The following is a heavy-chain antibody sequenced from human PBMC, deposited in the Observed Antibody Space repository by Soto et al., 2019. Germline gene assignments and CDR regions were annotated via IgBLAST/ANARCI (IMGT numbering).Heavy chain of an antibody. J-gene: IGHJ5*02. Sequence: GGSLRLSCAASGFTFSSYSMNWVRQAPGKGLEWVSSISSSSSYIYYADSVKGRFTISRDNAKNSLYLQMNSLRAEDTAVYYCARDGGYCSSTSCYWWFDPWGQGTLVTVSS. D-gene: IGHD2-2*01. CDR3: ARDGGYCSSTSCYWWFDP. CDR1: GFTFSSYS. V-gene: IGHV3-21*01. CDR2: ISSSSSYI.